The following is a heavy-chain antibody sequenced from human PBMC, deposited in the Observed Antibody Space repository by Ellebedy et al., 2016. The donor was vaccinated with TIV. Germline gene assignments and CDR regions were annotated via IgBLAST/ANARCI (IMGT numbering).Heavy chain of an antibody. CDR3: ATVPKGAVAAHFDY. V-gene: IGHV1-24*01. CDR1: GYTLTELS. D-gene: IGHD6-19*01. Sequence: ASVKVSXKVSGYTLTELSMHWVRQAPGKGLEWMGGFDPEDGETIYAQKFQGRVTMTEDTSTDTAYMELSSLRSEDTAVYYCATVPKGAVAAHFDYWGQGTLVTVSS. CDR2: FDPEDGET. J-gene: IGHJ4*02.